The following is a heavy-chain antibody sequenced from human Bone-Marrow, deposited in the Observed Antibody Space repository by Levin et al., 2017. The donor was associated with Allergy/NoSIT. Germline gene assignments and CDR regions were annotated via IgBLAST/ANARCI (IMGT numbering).Heavy chain of an antibody. J-gene: IGHJ4*02. CDR2: ISYSGTT. V-gene: IGHV4-61*01. D-gene: IGHD2-8*02. CDR3: ARLRHTGGYKAIDY. CDR1: GDSVHSATYY. Sequence: SQTLSLTCSVSGDSVHSATYYWTWIRQPPGKALEWIGYISYSGTTNYNASLKSRIAISVNTSKNQFSLKLSSVTTADTAVYFCARLRHTGGYKAIDYWGQGTLVTVSS.